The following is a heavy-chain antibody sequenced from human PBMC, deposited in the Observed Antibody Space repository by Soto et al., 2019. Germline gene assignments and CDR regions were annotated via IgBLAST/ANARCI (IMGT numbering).Heavy chain of an antibody. CDR1: GISVSTSDYY. Sequence: SETLSLTCTVSGISVSTSDYYWGWVRQPPGKGLDWIGNIYYSGSTFYNPSLRSRVTLSVDTSKNQFSLRLNSVTVADAAVYFCAGFVVPASRNSDFDYWGQGTLVTVS. J-gene: IGHJ4*02. CDR2: IYYSGST. D-gene: IGHD2-15*01. CDR3: AGFVVPASRNSDFDY. V-gene: IGHV4-39*01.